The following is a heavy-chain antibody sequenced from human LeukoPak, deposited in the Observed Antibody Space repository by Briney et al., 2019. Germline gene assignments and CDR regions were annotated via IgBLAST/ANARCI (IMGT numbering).Heavy chain of an antibody. J-gene: IGHJ6*02. V-gene: IGHV4-59*01. Sequence: PSETVYLTCTVSGGNISSYDCGWIRHPPWKGLEWIACIYDSGSTNYNPSLKSRVTISVDTSKNQFSLKLSSVTAADTAVYYCARVGGTNYYYYGMDVWGQGTTVTVS. CDR2: IYDSGST. CDR1: GGNISSYD. D-gene: IGHD1-1*01. CDR3: ARVGGTNYYYYGMDV.